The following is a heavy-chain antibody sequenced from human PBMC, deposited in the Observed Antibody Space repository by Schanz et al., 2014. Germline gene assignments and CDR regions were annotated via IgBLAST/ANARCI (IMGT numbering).Heavy chain of an antibody. Sequence: EVQLVESGGGLIQPGGSLRLSCAASGFGFSSYSMHWVRQAPGKGLVWVSRINGDGSRTAYADSVKGRFTISRDNAKNTLYLQMNSLRAEDTAVYYCAKSDAFDIWGQGTLVTVSS. CDR3: AKSDAFDI. J-gene: IGHJ3*02. V-gene: IGHV3-74*02. CDR2: INGDGSRT. CDR1: GFGFSSYS.